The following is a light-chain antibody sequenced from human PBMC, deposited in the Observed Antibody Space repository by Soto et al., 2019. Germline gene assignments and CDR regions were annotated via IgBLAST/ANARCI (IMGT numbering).Light chain of an antibody. J-gene: IGLJ1*01. Sequence: QSALTQPPSASGSPGQSVTFSCTGTSSDVGRYNYVSWYQQHPGKAPKLLIYGVTQRPSGVPDRFSGSKSGNTAPLTVSGLQDEDEGYYYCSSYAGSNIYVFGTGTKVTVL. CDR3: SSYAGSNIYV. CDR1: SSDVGRYNY. V-gene: IGLV2-8*01. CDR2: GVT.